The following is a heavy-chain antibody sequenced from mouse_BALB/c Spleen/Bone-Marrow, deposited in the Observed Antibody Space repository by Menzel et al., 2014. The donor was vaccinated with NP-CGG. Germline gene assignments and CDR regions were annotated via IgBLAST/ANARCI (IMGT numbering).Heavy chain of an antibody. V-gene: IGHV1-18*01. CDR2: INPNNGGT. CDR3: ARRGWAMVY. J-gene: IGHJ4*01. CDR1: GYTFTDYN. Sequence: VQFQQSGPELVTPGASVKIPCKASGYTFTDYNIDWVKQSHGKSLEWIGDINPNNGGTIYNQKFEGKATLTVGKSSSTAYMELRSLTSEDTAVYYCARRGWAMVYWGQGTSVTVSS. D-gene: IGHD2-3*01.